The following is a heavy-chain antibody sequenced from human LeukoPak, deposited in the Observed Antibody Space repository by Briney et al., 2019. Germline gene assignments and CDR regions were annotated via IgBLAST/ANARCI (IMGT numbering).Heavy chain of an antibody. J-gene: IGHJ5*02. D-gene: IGHD1/OR15-1a*01. Sequence: SETLSLTCTVSGYSISSGYYWGWIRQPPGKGLEWIGSIYHSGSTYYNPSLKSRVTISVDTSKNQFSLKLSSVTAADTAVYYCARAVNKYPNWLDPWGQGTLVTVSS. CDR2: IYHSGST. CDR3: ARAVNKYPNWLDP. CDR1: GYSISSGYY. V-gene: IGHV4-38-2*02.